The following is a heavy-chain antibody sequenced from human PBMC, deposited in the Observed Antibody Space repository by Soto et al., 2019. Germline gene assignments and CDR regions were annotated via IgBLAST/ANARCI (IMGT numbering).Heavy chain of an antibody. V-gene: IGHV1-46*03. Sequence: ASVKVSCKASGYTFTSYYMHWVRQAPGQGLEWMGIINPSGGSTGYAQKFQGRVTMTRDTSTSTVHMELSSLRSEDTAVYYCAGNGDYDPYYYYMDVWGKGTTVTVSS. CDR2: INPSGGST. D-gene: IGHD4-17*01. J-gene: IGHJ6*03. CDR1: GYTFTSYY. CDR3: AGNGDYDPYYYYMDV.